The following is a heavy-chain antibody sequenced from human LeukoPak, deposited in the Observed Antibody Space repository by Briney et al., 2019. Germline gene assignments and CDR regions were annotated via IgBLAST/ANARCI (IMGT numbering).Heavy chain of an antibody. CDR3: AKDRLSGYSGGIIDY. J-gene: IGHJ4*02. CDR2: IGTAGDT. V-gene: IGHV3-13*01. Sequence: PGGSLRLSCAASGFTFSSYDMHWVRQATGKGLEWVSAIGTAGDTYYPGSVKGRFTISRDNAKNSLYLQMNSLRAEDMALYYCAKDRLSGYSGGIIDYWGQGTLVTVSS. CDR1: GFTFSSYD. D-gene: IGHD5-12*01.